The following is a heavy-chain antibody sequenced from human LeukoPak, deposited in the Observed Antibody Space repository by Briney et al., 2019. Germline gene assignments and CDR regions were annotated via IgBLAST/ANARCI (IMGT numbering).Heavy chain of an antibody. CDR2: ISGSGGST. J-gene: IGHJ5*02. D-gene: IGHD3-3*01. Sequence: GGSLRLSCAASGFTFSSYAMSWVRQAPGKGLDWVSAISGSGGSTYYADSVKARFTISRDNSKNTLYLQMNSLRAEDTAVYYCAKAPNYDFWSGYDPSDPWGQGTLVTVSS. CDR1: GFTFSSYA. V-gene: IGHV3-23*01. CDR3: AKAPNYDFWSGYDPSDP.